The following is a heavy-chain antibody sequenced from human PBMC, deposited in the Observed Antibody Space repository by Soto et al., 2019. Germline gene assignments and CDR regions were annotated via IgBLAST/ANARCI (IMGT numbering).Heavy chain of an antibody. J-gene: IGHJ4*02. CDR1: GFTFSSYG. CDR2: IWYDGSNK. Sequence: GGSLRLSCAASGFTFSSYGMHWVRQAPGKGLEWVAVIWYDGSNKYYADSVKGRFTISRDNSKNTLYLQMNSLRAEDTAVYYCARDGEGYCSGGSCFSFDYWGQGTLVTVSS. D-gene: IGHD2-15*01. V-gene: IGHV3-33*01. CDR3: ARDGEGYCSGGSCFSFDY.